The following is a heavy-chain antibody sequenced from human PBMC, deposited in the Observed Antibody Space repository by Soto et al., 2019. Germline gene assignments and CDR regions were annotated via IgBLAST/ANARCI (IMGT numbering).Heavy chain of an antibody. CDR1: GFIGSTYH. D-gene: IGHD6-19*01. CDR3: ARDRALSGGSGRSGGWFDP. V-gene: IGHV3-53*01. CDR2: IYSGGGI. Sequence: EVQLVESGGGLVQPGGSLRLSCAGSGFIGSTYHMSWVRQTPGKGLEWVSGIYSGGGIYYSDSVRGRFTISIDDSKNKLYLQMNSLRVEDTAVYYCARDRALSGGSGRSGGWFDPWGQGTLVTGSS. J-gene: IGHJ5*02.